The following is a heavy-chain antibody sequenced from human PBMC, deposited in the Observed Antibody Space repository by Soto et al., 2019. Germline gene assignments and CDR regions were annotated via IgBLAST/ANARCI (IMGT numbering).Heavy chain of an antibody. Sequence: ASVKVSCKASGYTFTSYDINWVRQAPGQGLEWMGWMNPNSGNTGYAQKFQGRVTMTRNTSISTAYMELSSLRSEDTAVYYCARSGCCTNGVPYCYGMDVWGQGTTVTVSS. CDR3: ARSGCCTNGVPYCYGMDV. J-gene: IGHJ6*02. V-gene: IGHV1-8*01. D-gene: IGHD2-8*01. CDR1: GYTFTSYD. CDR2: MNPNSGNT.